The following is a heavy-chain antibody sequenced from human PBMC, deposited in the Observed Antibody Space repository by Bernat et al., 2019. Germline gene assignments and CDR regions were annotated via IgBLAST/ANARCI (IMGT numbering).Heavy chain of an antibody. V-gene: IGHV4-59*08. D-gene: IGHD4-17*01. CDR3: ARHSLLWDGDYIRWFDP. Sequence: QVQLQESGPGLVKPSETLSLTCTVSGGSISNYYWSWIRQPPGKGLEWIGFIYYSGSTNYNPSLKSRVTISIDTSKNQFSLKLSSVTAADTVVYYCARHSLLWDGDYIRWFDPWGQGTLVTVSS. J-gene: IGHJ5*02. CDR1: GGSISNYY. CDR2: IYYSGST.